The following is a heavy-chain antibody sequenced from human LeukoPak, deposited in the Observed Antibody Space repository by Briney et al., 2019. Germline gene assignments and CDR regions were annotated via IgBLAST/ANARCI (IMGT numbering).Heavy chain of an antibody. J-gene: IGHJ4*02. V-gene: IGHV1-2*02. D-gene: IGHD4-17*01. CDR2: INSNSGGT. CDR1: GYTXTDHY. Sequence: ASVKVSCKVSGYTXTDHYIHWVRQAPGQGLEWVGWINSNSGGTNYAQKFQGRVTMTRDTSISTVYMELSRLRSDDTAVYFCARDGSKTVTFPADYWGQGTLVTVSS. CDR3: ARDGSKTVTFPADY.